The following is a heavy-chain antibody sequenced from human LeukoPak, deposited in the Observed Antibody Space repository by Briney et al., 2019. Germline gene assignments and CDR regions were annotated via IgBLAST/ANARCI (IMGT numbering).Heavy chain of an antibody. CDR2: IYYSGST. CDR3: ARDRSKVGTDY. CDR1: GGSISSSSYY. V-gene: IGHV4-39*07. Sequence: PSEALSLTCTVSGGSISSSSYYWGWIRQPPGKGLEWIGSIYYSGSTYYNPSLKSRVTISVDTSKNQFSLKLSSVTAADTAVYYCARDRSKVGTDYWGQGTLVTVSS. D-gene: IGHD2-15*01. J-gene: IGHJ4*02.